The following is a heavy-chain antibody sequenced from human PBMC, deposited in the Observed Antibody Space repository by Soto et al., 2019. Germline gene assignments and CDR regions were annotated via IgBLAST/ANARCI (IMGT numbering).Heavy chain of an antibody. V-gene: IGHV4-39*01. CDR1: GGSISSSSYY. D-gene: IGHD2-2*01. J-gene: IGHJ5*02. Sequence: PSETLSLTCTVSGGSISSSSYYWGWIRQPPGKGLEWIGSIYYSGSTYYNPSLKSRVTISVDTSKNQFSLKLSSVTAADTAVYYCARASLLISITEPAVPAAMSGDQNWFDPWGQGTLVTVSS. CDR3: ARASLLISITEPAVPAAMSGDQNWFDP. CDR2: IYYSGST.